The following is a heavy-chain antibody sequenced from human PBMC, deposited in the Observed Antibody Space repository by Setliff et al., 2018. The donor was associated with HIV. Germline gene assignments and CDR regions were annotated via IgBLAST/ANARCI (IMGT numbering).Heavy chain of an antibody. Sequence: PGESLTISCQASGYSFTTLWIAWVHQMPGKGLEWMGMVFPDDSDTRYSPSFQGQVSMSADKSINTAYLQWSSLKASDTAVYYCARSMGFKATTRLDFWGPGTLVTVSS. V-gene: IGHV5-51*07. CDR2: VFPDDSDT. J-gene: IGHJ4*02. D-gene: IGHD3-10*01. CDR1: GYSFTTLW. CDR3: ARSMGFKATTRLDF.